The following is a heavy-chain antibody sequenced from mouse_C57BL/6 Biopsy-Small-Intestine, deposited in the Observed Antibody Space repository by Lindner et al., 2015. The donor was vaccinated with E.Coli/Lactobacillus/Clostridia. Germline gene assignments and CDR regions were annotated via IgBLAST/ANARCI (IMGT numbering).Heavy chain of an antibody. V-gene: IGHV1-42*01. CDR1: GYSFTSNY. J-gene: IGHJ2*01. Sequence: VQLQESGPELVKSGTSVKISCKASGYSFTSNYMNWVKQSPEKSLEWIGEINPSTNGTTYSVKFRAKATLTVDKSSSTAYMQFKSLTSEDSAVYYCARREVYYFDYWGQGTTLTVSS. CDR2: INPSTNGT. CDR3: ARREVYYFDY.